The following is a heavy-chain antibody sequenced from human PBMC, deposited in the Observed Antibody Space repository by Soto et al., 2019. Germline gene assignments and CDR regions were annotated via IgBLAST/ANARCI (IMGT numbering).Heavy chain of an antibody. Sequence: QITLKESGPTLVKPTQTLTLTCTFSGFSLSTSGVGVGWIRQTPGKALEWLALIYWDDDKRYSPSLKSRLTITKDTYKNQVVLTMTNMDPVDTATYYCAHRQGITIFGVVIKPHNWFDPWGQGTLVTVSS. CDR1: GFSLSTSGVG. CDR2: IYWDDDK. J-gene: IGHJ5*02. D-gene: IGHD3-3*01. CDR3: AHRQGITIFGVVIKPHNWFDP. V-gene: IGHV2-5*02.